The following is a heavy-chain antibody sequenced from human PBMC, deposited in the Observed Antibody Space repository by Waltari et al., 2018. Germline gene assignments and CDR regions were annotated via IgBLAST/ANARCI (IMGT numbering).Heavy chain of an antibody. CDR2: INSEGGGI. Sequence: EVQMVESGGSLVQPGGSLSITCATSGFSFRSSWMHWVRHSPGKGLVWVSRINSEGGGIGYADSVKGRFTVSRDNARNTLYLQMNSLRDEDTAVYYCAKLTPPEDYWGQGTLVTVSS. V-gene: IGHV3-74*01. CDR1: GFSFRSSW. J-gene: IGHJ4*02. CDR3: AKLTPPEDY. D-gene: IGHD7-27*01.